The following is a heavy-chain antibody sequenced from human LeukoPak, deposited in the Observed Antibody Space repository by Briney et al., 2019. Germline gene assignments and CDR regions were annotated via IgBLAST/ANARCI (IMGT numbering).Heavy chain of an antibody. J-gene: IGHJ5*02. CDR1: GLSFGNYW. V-gene: IGHV3-7*01. CDR3: TRDFDP. CDR2: IKQDGSEK. Sequence: GGSLRLSCVASGLSFGNYWMDWVHQAPGKGLEWVGNIKQDGSEKYYVDSVKGRFTISRDNAKNSLYLDMNSLRVEDTAIYYCTRDFDPWGQGTLVTVSS.